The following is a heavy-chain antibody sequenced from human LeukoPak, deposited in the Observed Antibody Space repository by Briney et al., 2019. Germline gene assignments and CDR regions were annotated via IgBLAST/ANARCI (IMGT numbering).Heavy chain of an antibody. CDR3: ARKMGVGGTRPFDY. CDR2: INHSGST. D-gene: IGHD2-2*01. J-gene: IGHJ4*02. CDR1: GGSFSGYY. V-gene: IGHV4-34*01. Sequence: SETLSLTCAVYGGSFSGYYWSWIRQPPGKGLEWIGEINHSGSTNHNPSLKSRVTVSIDKANNQFSLNLTSVTVADAAVYFCARKMGVGGTRPFDYWGQGILVAVSS.